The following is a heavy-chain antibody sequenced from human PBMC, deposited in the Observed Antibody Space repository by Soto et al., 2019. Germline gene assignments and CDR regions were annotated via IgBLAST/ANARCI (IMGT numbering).Heavy chain of an antibody. D-gene: IGHD2-15*01. CDR3: ARSHYCSGGSCYPSLIDY. Sequence: SETLSLTCTVSGGSISSYYWSWIRQPPGKGLEGIGYIYYSGSTNYNPSLKSRVTISVDTSKNQFSLKLSSVTAADTAVYYCARSHYCSGGSCYPSLIDYWGQGTLVTVSS. CDR1: GGSISSYY. V-gene: IGHV4-59*01. CDR2: IYYSGST. J-gene: IGHJ4*02.